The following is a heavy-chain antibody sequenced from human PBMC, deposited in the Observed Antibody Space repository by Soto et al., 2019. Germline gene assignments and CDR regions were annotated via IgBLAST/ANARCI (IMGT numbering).Heavy chain of an antibody. D-gene: IGHD3-16*01. J-gene: IGHJ4*02. CDR3: ARDLYDTFGGHSRGFDH. CDR2: VWYDGNHR. CDR1: GFSFNNFG. Sequence: GGSLRLSCAASGFSFNNFGIHWVRQAPGKGLEWVAIVWYDGNHRFYADSVKGRFSISRDSSNNTVYLQMNSLRVEDTALYYCARDLYDTFGGHSRGFDHWGQGAQVTFSS. V-gene: IGHV3-33*01.